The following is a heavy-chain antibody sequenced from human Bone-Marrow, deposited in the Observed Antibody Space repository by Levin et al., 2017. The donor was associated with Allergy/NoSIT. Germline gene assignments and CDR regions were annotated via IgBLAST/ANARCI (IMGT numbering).Heavy chain of an antibody. D-gene: IGHD3-22*01. V-gene: IGHV1-69*13. CDR3: ARVDVYASGNYDYYDTSGPSHYFDS. CDR1: GGTFTNFA. CDR2: IIPFFATA. J-gene: IGHJ4*02. Sequence: SVKVSCKSSGGTFTNFAISWVRQAPGQGLQWMGGIIPFFATANYAQKFQDRVTITADESANTAYMELSSLTSEDTAVYYCARVDVYASGNYDYYDTSGPSHYFDSWGQGTLVTVSS.